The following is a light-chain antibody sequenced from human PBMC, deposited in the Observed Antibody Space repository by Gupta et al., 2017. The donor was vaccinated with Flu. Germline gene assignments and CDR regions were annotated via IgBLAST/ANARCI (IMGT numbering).Light chain of an antibody. V-gene: IGLV2-8*01. CDR1: NSDVGAYNL. CDR2: EVT. J-gene: IGLJ1*01. Sequence: QSALTQPPSASGSPGQSLTISCTGTNSDVGAYNLVSWSQQHPGKAPNLIIYEVTKRPSGVPDRFSGSKSVNTASLTVSGLQAEDEADYYCSSYAGNDNYVFGTGTKVTVL. CDR3: SSYAGNDNYV.